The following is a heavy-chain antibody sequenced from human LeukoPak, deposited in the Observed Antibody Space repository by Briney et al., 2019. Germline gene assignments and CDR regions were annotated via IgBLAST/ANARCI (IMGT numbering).Heavy chain of an antibody. D-gene: IGHD3-10*01. CDR2: IRYDGSNK. V-gene: IGHV3-30*02. J-gene: IGHJ4*02. Sequence: PGGSLRLPCAASGFTFSSYGMHWVRQAPGKGLEWVAFIRYDGSNKYYADSVKGRFTISRDNSKNTLYLQMNSLRAEDTAVYYCAKDEITMVRGVTYDYWGQGTLVTVSS. CDR1: GFTFSSYG. CDR3: AKDEITMVRGVTYDY.